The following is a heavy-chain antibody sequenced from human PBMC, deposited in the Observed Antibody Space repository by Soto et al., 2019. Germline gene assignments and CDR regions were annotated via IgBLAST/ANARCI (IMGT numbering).Heavy chain of an antibody. V-gene: IGHV1-69*01. CDR1: GGTFSSYA. Sequence: QVQLVQSGAEVKKPGSSVKVSCKASGGTFSSYAISWVRQAPGQGLEWMGGIIPIFGTANYAQKFQGRVTITADESTSTAYMELSSLRSEDTAVYYCARNGISGSGSYYPLWFDPWGQGPLVTVSS. CDR2: IIPIFGTA. J-gene: IGHJ5*02. D-gene: IGHD3-10*01. CDR3: ARNGISGSGSYYPLWFDP.